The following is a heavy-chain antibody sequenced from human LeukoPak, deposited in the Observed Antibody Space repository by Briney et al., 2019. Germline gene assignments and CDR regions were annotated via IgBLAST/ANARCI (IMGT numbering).Heavy chain of an antibody. CDR1: GFTFSSYA. Sequence: PGGSLRLSCAASGFTFSSYAMSWVRQAPGKGLEWVSAISGSGGSTYYADSVKGRFTISRDNSKNTLYLQMNSLRAEDTAVYYCASRGLLRYFDWLPDYYYYGMDVWGQGTTVTVSS. CDR2: ISGSGGST. CDR3: ASRGLLRYFDWLPDYYYYGMDV. J-gene: IGHJ6*02. D-gene: IGHD3-9*01. V-gene: IGHV3-23*01.